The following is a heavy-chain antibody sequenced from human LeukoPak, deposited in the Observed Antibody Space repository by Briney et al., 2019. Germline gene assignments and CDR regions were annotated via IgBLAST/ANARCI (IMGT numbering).Heavy chain of an antibody. D-gene: IGHD3-22*01. CDR1: GGSISSSSYY. Sequence: PSETLSLTRPVSGGSISSSSYYWGWIRQPPGKGLEWIRSIYYSGSTYYNPSLKSRVTISVDTSNNQFSLKLSSVTAADTAVYYCASQYYYDSSDFSESWGQGTLVTVSS. V-gene: IGHV4-39*01. CDR3: ASQYYYDSSDFSES. CDR2: IYYSGST. J-gene: IGHJ5*02.